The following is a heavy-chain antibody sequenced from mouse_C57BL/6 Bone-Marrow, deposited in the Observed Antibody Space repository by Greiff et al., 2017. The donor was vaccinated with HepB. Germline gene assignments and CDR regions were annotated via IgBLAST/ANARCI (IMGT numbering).Heavy chain of an antibody. D-gene: IGHD1-1*01. CDR3: AAPYPYYYGSSYYGWYFDV. V-gene: IGHV1-64*01. CDR1: GYTFTSYW. Sequence: QVQLQQPGAELVKPGASVKLSCKASGYTFTSYWMHWVKQRPGQGLEWIGMIHPNSGSTNYNEKFKSKATLTVDKSSSTAYMQLSSLTSKDSAVYYCAAPYPYYYGSSYYGWYFDVWGTGTTVTVSS. J-gene: IGHJ1*03. CDR2: IHPNSGST.